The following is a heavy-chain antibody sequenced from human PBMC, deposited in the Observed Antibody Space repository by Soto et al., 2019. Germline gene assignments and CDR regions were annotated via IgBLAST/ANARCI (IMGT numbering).Heavy chain of an antibody. D-gene: IGHD1-26*01. CDR1: GYSFTSLD. CDR2: MQPSSGRT. Sequence: QVQLVQSGAEVREPGASVKVSCKASGYSFTSLDINWVRQTTGQGLEWMGWMQPSSGRTGYAQKFQGRVTMTRDTSINTAYMELSSLTAADTDFYYCARGVTAGVDYWGQGTLVTVSS. V-gene: IGHV1-8*01. J-gene: IGHJ4*02. CDR3: ARGVTAGVDY.